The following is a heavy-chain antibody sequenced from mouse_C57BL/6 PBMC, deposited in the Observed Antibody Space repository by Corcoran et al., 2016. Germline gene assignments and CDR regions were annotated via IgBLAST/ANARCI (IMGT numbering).Heavy chain of an antibody. Sequence: QIQLVQSGPELKKPGETVKISCKASGYTFTTYGMSWVKQAPGKGLKWMGWINTYSGVPTYADDFKGRFAFSLETSASTAYLQINNLKNEYTATYFCARSGSYFDYWGQGTTLAVSS. CDR2: INTYSGVP. V-gene: IGHV9-3*01. CDR3: ARSGSYFDY. D-gene: IGHD3-1*01. CDR1: GYTFTTYG. J-gene: IGHJ2*01.